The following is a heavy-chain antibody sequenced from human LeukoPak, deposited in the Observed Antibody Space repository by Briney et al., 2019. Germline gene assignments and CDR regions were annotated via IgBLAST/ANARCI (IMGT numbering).Heavy chain of an antibody. CDR1: GGSISSGSYY. CDR3: ARGGEYCSSTSCYGRFDY. CDR2: IYTSGST. Sequence: SETLSLTCTVSGGSISSGSYYWSWIRQPAGKGLEWIGRIYTSGSTNYNPSLKSRVTISVDTSKNQFPLKLSSVTAADTAVYYCARGGEYCSSTSCYGRFDYWGQGTLVTVSS. V-gene: IGHV4-61*02. J-gene: IGHJ4*02. D-gene: IGHD2-2*01.